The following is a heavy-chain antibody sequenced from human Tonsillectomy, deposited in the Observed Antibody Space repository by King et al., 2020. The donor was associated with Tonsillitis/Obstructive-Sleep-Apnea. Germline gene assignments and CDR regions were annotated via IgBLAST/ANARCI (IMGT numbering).Heavy chain of an antibody. J-gene: IGHJ4*02. V-gene: IGHV3-30*18. Sequence: QVQLVESGGGVVQPGRSLRLSCAASGFTFSSYGMHWVRQAPGKGLEWVAVISYDGSNKYYADSVKGRFTISRDNSKSTLYLQMNSLRAEDTAVYYCAKDSGGSYYSGADYWGQGTLVTVSS. CDR2: ISYDGSNK. CDR3: AKDSGGSYYSGADY. CDR1: GFTFSSYG. D-gene: IGHD1-26*01.